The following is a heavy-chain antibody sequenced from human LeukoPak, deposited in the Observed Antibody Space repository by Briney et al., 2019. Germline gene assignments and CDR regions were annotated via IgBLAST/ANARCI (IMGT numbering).Heavy chain of an antibody. CDR2: INPNSGGT. Sequence: ASLKVSCKASGYTFTDYYTHWVRQAPGQGFEWMGWINPNSGGTNYAQKFQGRVTMTRDTSISTAYMELSRLRSDDTAVYYCARDLSGIYEFDYWGQGTLVSVP. CDR1: GYTFTDYY. D-gene: IGHD1-26*01. CDR3: ARDLSGIYEFDY. J-gene: IGHJ4*02. V-gene: IGHV1-2*02.